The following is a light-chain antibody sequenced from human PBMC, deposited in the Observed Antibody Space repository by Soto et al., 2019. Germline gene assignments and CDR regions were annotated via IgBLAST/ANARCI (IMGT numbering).Light chain of an antibody. CDR2: EVS. J-gene: IGLJ2*01. V-gene: IGLV2-23*02. CDR3: CSYAGGSTVV. CDR1: SSDVGSYNL. Sequence: QSVLTQPASVSGSPGQSITISCTGTSSDVGSYNLVSWYQQHPGKAPKLIIYEVSKRPSGVSNRFSGSKSGNTASLTISGLQAEDEADYYCCSYAGGSTVVFGGGTKLTVL.